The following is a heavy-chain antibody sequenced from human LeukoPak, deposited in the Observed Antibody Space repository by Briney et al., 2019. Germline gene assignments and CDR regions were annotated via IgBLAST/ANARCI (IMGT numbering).Heavy chain of an antibody. CDR1: GGSISSYY. V-gene: IGHV4-59*01. J-gene: IGHJ5*02. CDR3: ARELRYFDWLPTNWFDP. CDR2: IYYSGST. D-gene: IGHD3-9*01. Sequence: SETLSLTCTVSGGSISSYYWSWIRQPPGKGLEWIGYIYYSGSTNYNPSLKSRVTISVDTSKNQFSLKLSSVTAADTAVYYCARELRYFDWLPTNWFDPRGQGTLVTVSS.